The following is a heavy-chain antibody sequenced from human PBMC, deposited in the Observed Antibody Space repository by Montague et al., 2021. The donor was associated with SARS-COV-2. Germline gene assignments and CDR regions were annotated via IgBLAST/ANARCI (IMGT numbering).Heavy chain of an antibody. V-gene: IGHV4-59*01. CDR1: GASSRTYY. Sequence: SETLSLTCSVSGASSRTYYRNWIRQAPGKGLERIGYVYYTGDTNYNPSLRGRANISLDASEAQFSLNIHSMTAAAAAISFCSCSGAAAGPGSFDIWGQGTIVTVSS. CDR3: SCSGAAAGPGSFDI. D-gene: IGHD6-13*01. J-gene: IGHJ3*02. CDR2: VYYTGDT.